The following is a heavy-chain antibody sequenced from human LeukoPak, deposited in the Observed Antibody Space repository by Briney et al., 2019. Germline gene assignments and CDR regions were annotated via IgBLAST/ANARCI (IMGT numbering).Heavy chain of an antibody. CDR2: ISYDGSNK. CDR3: ARGDSNPRAGGVNWFDP. CDR1: GFTFSSYA. Sequence: PGGSLRLSCAASGFTFSSYAMHWVRQAPGKGLEWVAVISYDGSNKYYADSVKGRFTISRDNSKNTLYLQMNSLRAEDTAVYYCARGDSNPRAGGVNWFDPWGQGTLVTVSS. V-gene: IGHV3-30-3*01. D-gene: IGHD4-11*01. J-gene: IGHJ5*02.